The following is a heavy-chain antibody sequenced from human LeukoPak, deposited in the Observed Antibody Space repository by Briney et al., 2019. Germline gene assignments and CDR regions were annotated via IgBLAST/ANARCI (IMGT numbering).Heavy chain of an antibody. CDR3: ARVGAGWSGTYYFDY. D-gene: IGHD3-3*01. V-gene: IGHV4-39*01. CDR1: GGSISSSSYY. J-gene: IGHJ4*02. CDR2: VYYSGST. Sequence: SETLSLTCSVSGGSISSSSYYWGVIRQPPGKGLEWIGSVYYSGSTYYNPSLKSRLTISVDTSKNQFSLKLSSVTASDTAVYYCARVGAGWSGTYYFDYWGQGTLVTVSS.